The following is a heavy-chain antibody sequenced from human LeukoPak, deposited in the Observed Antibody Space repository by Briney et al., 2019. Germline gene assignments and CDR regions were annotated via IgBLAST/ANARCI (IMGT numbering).Heavy chain of an antibody. J-gene: IGHJ4*02. D-gene: IGHD3-22*01. CDR1: GPSISGYY. Sequence: KPSETLSLTCTVSGPSISGYYWSWIRQPPGKELQWIGYIYYSGSTNYNPSLESRVTMSVDMSKNHFSLRLSSVTAADTAVYFCARIDHLDRGGYYPFEQWGQGTLVIVSP. V-gene: IGHV4-59*01. CDR2: IYYSGST. CDR3: ARIDHLDRGGYYPFEQ.